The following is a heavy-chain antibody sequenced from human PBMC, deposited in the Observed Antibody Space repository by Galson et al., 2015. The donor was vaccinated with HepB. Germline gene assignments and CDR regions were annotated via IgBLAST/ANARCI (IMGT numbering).Heavy chain of an antibody. V-gene: IGHV3-30-3*01. CDR2: ISYDGSNK. J-gene: IGHJ5*02. Sequence: SLRLSCAASGFTFSSYAMHWVRQAPGKGLEWVAVISYDGSNKYYADSVKGRFTISRDNSKNTLYLQMNSLRAEDTAVYYCARDVMSVLRFLEWLPDPENWFDPWGQGTLVTVSS. CDR3: ARDVMSVLRFLEWLPDPENWFDP. D-gene: IGHD3-3*01. CDR1: GFTFSSYA.